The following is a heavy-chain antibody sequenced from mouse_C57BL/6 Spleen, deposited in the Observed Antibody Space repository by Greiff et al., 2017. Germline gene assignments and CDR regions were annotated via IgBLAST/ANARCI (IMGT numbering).Heavy chain of an antibody. Sequence: EVQLQQSGPELVKPGASVKIPCKASGYTFTDYNMDWVKQSHGKSLEWIGDINPNNGGTNYNQKFKGKATLTVDKSSSTAYMELRSLTSEDTAVYYCARLYDYPVYFDYWGQGTTLTVSS. CDR3: ARLYDYPVYFDY. CDR2: INPNNGGT. D-gene: IGHD2-4*01. V-gene: IGHV1-18*01. CDR1: GYTFTDYN. J-gene: IGHJ2*01.